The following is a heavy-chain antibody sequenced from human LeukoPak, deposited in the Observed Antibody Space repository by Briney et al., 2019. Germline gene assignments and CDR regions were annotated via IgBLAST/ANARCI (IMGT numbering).Heavy chain of an antibody. CDR2: FDPEDGET. CDR3: ARALNHAGYCSSTSCYLNYMDV. Sequence: EASVKVSCKVSGYTLTELSMHWVRQAPGKGLEWMGGFDPEDGETIYAQKFQGRVTITTDESTSTAYMELSSLRSEDTAVYYCARALNHAGYCSSTSCYLNYMDVWGKGTTVTVSS. J-gene: IGHJ6*03. D-gene: IGHD2-2*03. V-gene: IGHV1-24*01. CDR1: GYTLTELS.